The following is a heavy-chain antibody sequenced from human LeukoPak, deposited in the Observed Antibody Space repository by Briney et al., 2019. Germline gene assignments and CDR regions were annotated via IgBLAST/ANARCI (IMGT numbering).Heavy chain of an antibody. V-gene: IGHV3-23*01. CDR1: GFTFSSYA. CDR3: AKGQPDYYGSGSYSHAFDI. Sequence: GGSLRLSCAASGFTFSSYAMSWVRQAPGKGLEGVSAISGSGGSTYYADSVKGRFTISRDNSKNTLYLQMNSLRAEDTAVYYCAKGQPDYYGSGSYSHAFDIWGQGTMVTVSS. J-gene: IGHJ3*02. D-gene: IGHD3-10*01. CDR2: ISGSGGST.